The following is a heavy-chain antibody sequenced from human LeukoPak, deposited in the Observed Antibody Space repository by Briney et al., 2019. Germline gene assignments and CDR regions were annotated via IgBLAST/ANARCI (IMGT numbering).Heavy chain of an antibody. CDR2: ISSSSSYI. V-gene: IGHV3-21*01. CDR1: GFTFSSYS. CDR3: AKDRYCSGGSCYSVPDY. Sequence: PGGSLRLSCAASGFTFSSYSMNWVRQAPGKGLEWVSSISSSSSYIYYADSVKGRFTISRDNAKNSLYLQVNSLRAEDTAVYYCAKDRYCSGGSCYSVPDYWGQGTLVTVSS. D-gene: IGHD2-15*01. J-gene: IGHJ4*02.